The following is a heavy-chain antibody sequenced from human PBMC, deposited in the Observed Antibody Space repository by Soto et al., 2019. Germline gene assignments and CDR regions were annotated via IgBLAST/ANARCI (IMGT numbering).Heavy chain of an antibody. J-gene: IGHJ4*02. Sequence: QLQLQESGPGLVKPSETLSLTCTVSGGSISSSSNHWGWIRQPPGKGLEWIGNIYYSENTYYNPSLKSRVTIFVVTSKNQFSLRLTSVTAAVTAVYYSATHPPYGPLDHWGQGTLVTVSS. CDR1: GGSISSSSNH. D-gene: IGHD4-17*01. CDR2: IYYSENT. CDR3: ATHPPYGPLDH. V-gene: IGHV4-39*01.